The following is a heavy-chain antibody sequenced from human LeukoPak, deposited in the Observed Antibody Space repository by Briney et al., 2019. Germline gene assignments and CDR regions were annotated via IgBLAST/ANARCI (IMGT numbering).Heavy chain of an antibody. CDR3: ARLGEWDGYNIHEPYYFDY. J-gene: IGHJ4*02. Sequence: KSSETLSLTCTVSGGSISSSSYYWGWIRQPPGKGLEWIGSIYYSGSTYYNPSLKSRVTISVDTSKNQFSLKLSSVTAADTAVYYCARLGEWDGYNIHEPYYFDYWGQGTLVTVSS. V-gene: IGHV4-39*01. CDR1: GGSISSSSYY. D-gene: IGHD5-24*01. CDR2: IYYSGST.